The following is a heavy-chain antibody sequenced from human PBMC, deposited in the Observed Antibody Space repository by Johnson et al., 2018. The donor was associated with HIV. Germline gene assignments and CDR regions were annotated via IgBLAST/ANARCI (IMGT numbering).Heavy chain of an antibody. J-gene: IGHJ3*02. D-gene: IGHD6-6*01. CDR1: GFTFDDYG. V-gene: IGHV3-23*04. CDR2: ISGSGGST. Sequence: VQLVESGGGVVRPGGSLRLSCAASGFTFDDYGMSWVRQAPGKGLEWVSAISGSGGSTYYADSVKGRFTISRDNSKNTLYLQMNSLRVEDTAVYYCARDRHSSSFDAFDIWGQGTMVTVSS. CDR3: ARDRHSSSFDAFDI.